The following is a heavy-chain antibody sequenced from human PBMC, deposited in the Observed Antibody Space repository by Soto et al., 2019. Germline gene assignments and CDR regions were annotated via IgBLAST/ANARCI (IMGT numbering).Heavy chain of an antibody. CDR3: ARVGVAAAGTRVDGMYV. J-gene: IGHJ6*02. V-gene: IGHV4-4*02. Sequence: SETLSLTSAVSGGSISSSNWWSWVRQPPGKGLEWIGEIYHSGSTNYNPSLKSRVTISVDKSKNQFSLKLSSVTAADTAVYYCARVGVAAAGTRVDGMYVWGQGTTVTVSS. CDR2: IYHSGST. CDR1: GGSISSSNW. D-gene: IGHD6-13*01.